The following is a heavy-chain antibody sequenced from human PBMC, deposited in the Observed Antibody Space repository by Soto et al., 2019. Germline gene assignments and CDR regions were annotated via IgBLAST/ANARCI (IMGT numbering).Heavy chain of an antibody. CDR1: GGSISSGGYY. CDR3: ARSVDP. J-gene: IGHJ5*02. CDR2: IFYSGTT. Sequence: QVQLQESGPGLVKPSQTLSLTCTVSGGSISSGGYYWSWIRQHPGKGLEWIGYIFYSGTTYYNPSLQSXVTISVDTXXXQFSLKLNSVTAADTAVYYCARSVDPWGQGTLVTVSS. V-gene: IGHV4-31*03.